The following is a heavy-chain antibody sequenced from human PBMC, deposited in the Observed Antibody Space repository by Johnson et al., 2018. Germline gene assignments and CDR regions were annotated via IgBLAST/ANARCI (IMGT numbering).Heavy chain of an antibody. V-gene: IGHV3-20*01. CDR1: GFTFDDYG. CDR3: ARYSGTFFGVVIEYGMDV. Sequence: VQLVQSGGGVVRPGGSLRLSCAASGFTFDDYGMSWVRQAPGKGLEWVSGINWNGGSTGYADYVKGRFTISRDNAKNSLYLQMNSLRAEEPALYHCARYSGTFFGVVIEYGMDVWGQGTTVTVSS. J-gene: IGHJ6*02. D-gene: IGHD3-3*01. CDR2: INWNGGST.